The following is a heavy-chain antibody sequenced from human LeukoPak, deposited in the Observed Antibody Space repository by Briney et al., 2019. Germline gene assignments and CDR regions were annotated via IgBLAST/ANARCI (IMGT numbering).Heavy chain of an antibody. CDR3: AREGRHCGGDCYSFDS. Sequence: GASVKVSCKASRYTFTDSYMHWVRQAPGLGLEYLAWFNLKSGGAKYAQKFQGRVRMTRDTSNSTVYMDLGSLRSDDTAVYYCAREGRHCGGDCYSFDSWGQGTLVTVSS. J-gene: IGHJ4*02. D-gene: IGHD2-21*02. V-gene: IGHV1-2*02. CDR2: FNLKSGGA. CDR1: RYTFTDSY.